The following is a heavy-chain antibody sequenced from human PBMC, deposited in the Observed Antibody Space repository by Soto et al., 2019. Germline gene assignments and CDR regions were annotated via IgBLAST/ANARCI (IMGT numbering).Heavy chain of an antibody. Sequence: GGSLRLSCAASGFTFSSYGMHWVRQAPGKGLEWVAVIWYDGSNKYYADSVKGRFTISRDNSKNTLYLQMNSLRAEDTAVYYCYGSGSQNNIRDAFDIWGQGTMVTVSS. CDR3: YGSGSQNNIRDAFDI. CDR2: IWYDGSNK. CDR1: GFTFSSYG. D-gene: IGHD3-10*01. V-gene: IGHV3-33*01. J-gene: IGHJ3*02.